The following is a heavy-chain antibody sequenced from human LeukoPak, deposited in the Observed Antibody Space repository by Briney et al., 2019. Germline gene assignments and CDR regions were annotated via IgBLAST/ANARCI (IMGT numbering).Heavy chain of an antibody. Sequence: ASVKVSCKASGYTFTGYDMNWVRQAPGQGLEWMGRINPNSGGTNYAQKFQGRVTITTDTSTSTANMELSRLRSDDTAVYYCARDRVGSYYCVDDWGKGTTVTVSS. J-gene: IGHJ6*03. CDR2: INPNSGGT. D-gene: IGHD3-10*01. V-gene: IGHV1-2*06. CDR1: GYTFTGYD. CDR3: ARDRVGSYYCVDD.